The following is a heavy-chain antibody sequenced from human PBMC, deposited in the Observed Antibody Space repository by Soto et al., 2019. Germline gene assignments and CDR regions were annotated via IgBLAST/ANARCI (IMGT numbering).Heavy chain of an antibody. CDR3: ARANYGSGNSADY. Sequence: EVQLVESGGGLVKPGGSLRLSCAASGFTFSRYSMNWVRQAPGKGLEWVSSISSSSSYIYYADSVKGRFTISRDNAKNSLYLQMNSLRAEDTAVYYCARANYGSGNSADYWGQGTLVTVSS. CDR2: ISSSSSYI. V-gene: IGHV3-21*01. D-gene: IGHD3-10*01. CDR1: GFTFSRYS. J-gene: IGHJ4*02.